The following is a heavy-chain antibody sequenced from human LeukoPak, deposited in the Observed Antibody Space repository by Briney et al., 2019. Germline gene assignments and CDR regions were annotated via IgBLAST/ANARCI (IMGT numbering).Heavy chain of an antibody. J-gene: IGHJ4*02. CDR3: GRLLSGSFSDY. V-gene: IGHV4-39*01. D-gene: IGHD1-26*01. Sequence: SDTLSLTCTVSGGSINSSSYHWGWIRQPPVNWMEWICPILYNSSNSYNLPLKIRVTISVDTTKNQLSSKLISSTASDRVLYYCGRLLSGSFSDYWVQGILVSVS. CDR2: ILYNSSN. CDR1: GGSINSSSYH.